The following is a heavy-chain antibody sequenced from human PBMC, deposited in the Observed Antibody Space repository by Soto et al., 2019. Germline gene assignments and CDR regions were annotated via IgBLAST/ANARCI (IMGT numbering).Heavy chain of an antibody. CDR2: IIPIFGTA. D-gene: IGHD6-13*01. CDR1: GGTFSSYA. V-gene: IGHV1-69*13. CDR3: AREGNQAESYCYGMDV. J-gene: IGHJ6*02. Sequence: SVKVSCKASGGTFSSYAISWVRQAPGQGLEWMGGIIPIFGTANYAQKFQGRVTITADESTSTAYMELSSLRSEDTAVYYCAREGNQAESYCYGMDVWGQGTTVTVSS.